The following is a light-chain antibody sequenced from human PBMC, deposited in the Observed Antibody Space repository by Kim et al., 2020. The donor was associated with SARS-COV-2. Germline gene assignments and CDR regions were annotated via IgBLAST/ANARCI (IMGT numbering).Light chain of an antibody. CDR1: HGVSSW. CDR2: DAS. CDR3: QQASTFPLT. Sequence: DVQMTQSPSSVSASVGDRVTITCRASHGVSSWLAWYQQKPGKGPKLLIYDASVLQSGVPSRFSGSGSGTDFTFTISSLQPEDFATYYCQQASTFPLTFGPGTKVDIK. V-gene: IGKV1-12*01. J-gene: IGKJ3*01.